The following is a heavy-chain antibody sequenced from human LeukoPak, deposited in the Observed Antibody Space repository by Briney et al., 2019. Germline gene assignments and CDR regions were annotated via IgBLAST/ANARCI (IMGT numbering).Heavy chain of an antibody. CDR1: GFTFSSYW. D-gene: IGHD3-22*01. CDR2: INSDGSST. Sequence: GGSLRLSCAASGFTFSSYWMHWVRQAPGKGLVWVSRINSDGSSTSYADSVKGRFTISRDNAKNTLYLQMNSLRAEDTAVYYCAREDYYYDRSGHDIYYFDYWGQGTLVTVSS. CDR3: AREDYYYDRSGHDIYYFDY. J-gene: IGHJ4*02. V-gene: IGHV3-74*01.